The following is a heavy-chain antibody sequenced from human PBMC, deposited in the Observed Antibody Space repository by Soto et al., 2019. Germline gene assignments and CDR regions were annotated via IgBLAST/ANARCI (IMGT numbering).Heavy chain of an antibody. Sequence: SVKVSCKASGGTFSSYAISWVRQAPGQGLEWMGGIIPIFGTAIYAQKFQGRVTITADESTSTAYMELSSLRSEDTAVYYCARDLERYSGSSNWFDPWGQGTLVT. CDR1: GGTFSSYA. D-gene: IGHD1-26*01. J-gene: IGHJ5*02. CDR2: IIPIFGTA. CDR3: ARDLERYSGSSNWFDP. V-gene: IGHV1-69*13.